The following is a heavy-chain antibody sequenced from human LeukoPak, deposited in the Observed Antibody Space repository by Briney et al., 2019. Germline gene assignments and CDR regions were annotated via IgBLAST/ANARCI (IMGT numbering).Heavy chain of an antibody. CDR1: GFTFSSYA. CDR2: ISSNGGST. V-gene: IGHV3-64*01. J-gene: IGHJ3*02. CDR3: ARFTRNGSGSYYAFDI. Sequence: GGSLRLSCAASGFTFSSYAMHWVRQAPGEGLEYVSAISSNGGSTYYANSVKGRFTISRDNSKNTLYLQMGSLRAEDMAVYYCARFTRNGSGSYYAFDIWGQGTMVTVSS. D-gene: IGHD3-10*01.